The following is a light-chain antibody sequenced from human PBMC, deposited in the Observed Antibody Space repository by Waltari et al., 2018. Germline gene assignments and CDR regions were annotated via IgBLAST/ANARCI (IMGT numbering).Light chain of an antibody. V-gene: IGLV1-40*01. CDR3: HSYGGSLTVI. CDR2: GIN. CDR1: SPNIGAGYD. Sequence: QSVLTQPPSVSGAPGQRVPISCPGRSPNIGAGYDVPWSQQLPGTAPRLLIYGINNRPSGVPDRFSGSKSGSSASLTISALQAEDEADYYCHSYGGSLTVIFGGGTKVTVL. J-gene: IGLJ2*01.